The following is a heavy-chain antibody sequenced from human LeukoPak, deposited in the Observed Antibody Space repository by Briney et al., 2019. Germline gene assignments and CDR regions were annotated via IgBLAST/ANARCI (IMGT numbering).Heavy chain of an antibody. J-gene: IGHJ6*03. Sequence: PGGSLRLSCAGSGFSFSTYALHWVRQAPGKVLEYVSGISSNGGYIYYSNSVKSRFTISRDNSKNTVYLQMGSLRAEDTALYYCAKSGRFDYYYYMDVWGKGTTVTVSS. V-gene: IGHV3-64*01. CDR1: GFSFSTYA. CDR2: ISSNGGYI. CDR3: AKSGRFDYYYYMDV. D-gene: IGHD3-10*01.